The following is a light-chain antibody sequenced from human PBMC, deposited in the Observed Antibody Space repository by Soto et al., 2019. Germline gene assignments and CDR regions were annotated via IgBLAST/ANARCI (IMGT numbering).Light chain of an antibody. CDR2: AAS. CDR1: QGIRND. Sequence: AIQMTQSPSSLSASVGDRVTITCRSSQGIRNDLGWYQQKPGKAPKLLIYAASSLQSGVPSRFSGSGSGTEFTLTISSLQPDDFSSYYCQQYYTYSTFGQGTKVDIK. J-gene: IGKJ1*01. CDR3: QQYYTYST. V-gene: IGKV1-6*01.